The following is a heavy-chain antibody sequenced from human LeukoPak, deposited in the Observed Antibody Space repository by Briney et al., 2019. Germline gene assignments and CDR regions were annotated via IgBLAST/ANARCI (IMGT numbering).Heavy chain of an antibody. J-gene: IGHJ4*02. CDR3: ARGVYSSSWDY. CDR1: GGSFSGYY. Sequence: SETLSLTCAVYGGSFSGYYWSWIRQPPGKGLEWIGEINHSGSTNYNPSLKSRVTISVDTSKNQFSLKLSSVTAADTAVYYCARGVYSSSWDYWGQGTLVTVSS. V-gene: IGHV4-34*01. CDR2: INHSGST. D-gene: IGHD6-13*01.